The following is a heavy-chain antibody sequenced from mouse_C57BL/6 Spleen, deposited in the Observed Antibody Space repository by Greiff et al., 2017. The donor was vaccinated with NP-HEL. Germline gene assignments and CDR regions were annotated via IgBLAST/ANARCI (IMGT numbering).Heavy chain of an antibody. CDR2: IRNKANGYTT. Sequence: EVKLVESGGGLVQPGGSLSLSCAASGFTFTDYYMSWVRQPPGKALEWLGFIRNKANGYTTEYSASVKGRFTISRDNSQSILYLQMNALRAEDSATYDCARSRRGYAMDYWGQGTSVTVSS. J-gene: IGHJ4*01. CDR3: ARSRRGYAMDY. CDR1: GFTFTDYY. V-gene: IGHV7-3*01.